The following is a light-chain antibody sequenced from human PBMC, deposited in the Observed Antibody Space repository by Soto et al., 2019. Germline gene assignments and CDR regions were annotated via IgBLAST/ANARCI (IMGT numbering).Light chain of an antibody. Sequence: QSALTQPASVSGSPGQSITISCTGTSCNVGGYNYVSWYQQHPGTAPKLMIYGDSNRPSGVSNRFSGSKSANTASLTISGLQDEDEDDYYCYECAGSGGLVFGTGTKLTVL. J-gene: IGLJ1*01. V-gene: IGLV2-14*01. CDR2: GDS. CDR1: SCNVGGYNY. CDR3: YECAGSGGLV.